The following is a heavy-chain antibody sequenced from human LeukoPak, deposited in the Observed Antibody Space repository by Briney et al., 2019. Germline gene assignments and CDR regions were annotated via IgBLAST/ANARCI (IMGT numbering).Heavy chain of an antibody. V-gene: IGHV4-39*02. J-gene: IGHJ4*02. CDR1: GGSIISTNYY. Sequence: SDTLSLTCSVSGGSIISTNYYWGWIRQPPGKGLEWIGSIYQSGSGSSYYNPSLKSRVTISGDTSKNHFFLRLSSVTAADTAVYYCASTLRFLPYRRFDYWGQGTLVTVPS. D-gene: IGHD3-3*01. CDR2: IYQSGSGSS. CDR3: ASTLRFLPYRRFDY.